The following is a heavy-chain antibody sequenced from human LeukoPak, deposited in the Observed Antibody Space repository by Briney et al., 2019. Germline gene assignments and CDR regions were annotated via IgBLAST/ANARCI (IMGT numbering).Heavy chain of an antibody. CDR3: AKVGYCSSTSCYSEIGY. CDR2: ISGSGGST. D-gene: IGHD2-2*02. Sequence: GGSLRLSCAASGFTFSSYAMSWVRQAPAKGLERVSAISGSGGSTYYADSVKGRFTISRDNSKNTLYLQMNSLRAEDTAVYYCAKVGYCSSTSCYSEIGYWGQGTLVTVSS. J-gene: IGHJ4*02. V-gene: IGHV3-23*01. CDR1: GFTFSSYA.